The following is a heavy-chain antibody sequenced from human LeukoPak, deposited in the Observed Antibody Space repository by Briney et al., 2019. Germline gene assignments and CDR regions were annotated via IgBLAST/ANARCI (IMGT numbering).Heavy chain of an antibody. CDR3: VRGGWELDY. J-gene: IGHJ4*02. CDR1: GCVFSKYL. D-gene: IGHD1-26*01. CDR2: IKEDGTEK. Sequence: GGALRLSCGASGCVFSKYLMAWVRQPPGKGLEWVAHIKEDGTEKYYLDSVKGRFTIARDDARSSLFLQMNSLRVEDTAIYYCVRGGWELDYWGQGSPVTVSS. V-gene: IGHV3-7*01.